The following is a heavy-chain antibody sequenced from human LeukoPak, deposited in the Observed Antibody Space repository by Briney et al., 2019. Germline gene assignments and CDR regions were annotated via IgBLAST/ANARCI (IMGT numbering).Heavy chain of an antibody. Sequence: GASVKVSCKASGYTLTSYGFSWVRQAPGQGLEWMGWISGYNGNTNYAQNLQGRVTMTIDTSTSTAYMELRSLRSDDTAVYYCARDRYYYGSGKPRLIDYWGQGTLVTVSS. J-gene: IGHJ4*02. CDR1: GYTLTSYG. CDR3: ARDRYYYGSGKPRLIDY. V-gene: IGHV1-18*01. CDR2: ISGYNGNT. D-gene: IGHD3-10*01.